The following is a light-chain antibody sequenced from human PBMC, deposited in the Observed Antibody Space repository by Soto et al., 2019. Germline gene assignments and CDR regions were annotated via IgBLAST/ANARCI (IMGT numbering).Light chain of an antibody. J-gene: IGKJ4*01. V-gene: IGKV3-11*01. CDR2: DTS. Sequence: EIVLTQSPAILSLSPGDTATLSFRASHTVSNYLTCYQQKPGQAPRLLIYDTSRRAAGIPARFSGSGSGTDFTLTISSLEPEDFAVYYCQQRSSWPLFGGGTKVDIK. CDR3: QQRSSWPL. CDR1: HTVSNY.